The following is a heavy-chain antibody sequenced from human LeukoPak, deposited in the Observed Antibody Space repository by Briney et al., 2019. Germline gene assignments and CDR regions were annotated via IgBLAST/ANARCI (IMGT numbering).Heavy chain of an antibody. J-gene: IGHJ4*02. D-gene: IGHD2-15*01. Sequence: ASVKVSCKASGYTFTSHDINWVRQATGQGLEWMGWMNPNSGNTGYAQKFQGRVTMTRNTSISTAYMELSSLRSEDTAVYYCARGRLGYCSGGSCYSYWGQGTLVTVSS. CDR3: ARGRLGYCSGGSCYSY. CDR1: GYTFTSHD. V-gene: IGHV1-8*01. CDR2: MNPNSGNT.